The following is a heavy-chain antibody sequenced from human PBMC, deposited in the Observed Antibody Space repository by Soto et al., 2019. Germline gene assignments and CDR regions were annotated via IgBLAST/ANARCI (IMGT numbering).Heavy chain of an antibody. CDR1: GFTFTKYA. CDR3: ARDHCSGGSCYFPY. J-gene: IGHJ4*02. CDR2: ISFDETKR. D-gene: IGHD2-15*01. Sequence: QVELIESGGGVVQPGGSLKLSCAASGFTFTKYAMNWVRQAPGKGLEWVAVISFDETKRYYADSVNGRFTISRDNSKNTLYLQMNSLRAEDTVLYYCARDHCSGGSCYFPYWGQGTLVTVSS. V-gene: IGHV3-30-3*01.